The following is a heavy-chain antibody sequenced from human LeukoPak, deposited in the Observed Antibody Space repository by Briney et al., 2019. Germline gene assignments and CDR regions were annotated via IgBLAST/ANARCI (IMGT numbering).Heavy chain of an antibody. CDR3: AGGTGFIIKD. CDR2: IKQDGSEK. J-gene: IGHJ4*02. Sequence: HPGGSLRLSCAASGFTFSNAWMNWVRQAPGKGLEWVANIKQDGSEKNYVDSVKGRFTISRDNAKNSLYLQMNNLRVEDTAMYYCAGGTGFIIKDWGQGTLVTVSS. D-gene: IGHD3-9*01. CDR1: GFTFSNAW. V-gene: IGHV3-7*03.